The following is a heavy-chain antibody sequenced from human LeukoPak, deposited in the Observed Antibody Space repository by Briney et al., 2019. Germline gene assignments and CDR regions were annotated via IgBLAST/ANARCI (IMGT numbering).Heavy chain of an antibody. CDR1: GFTFSSYA. CDR2: ISGSGGST. CDR3: AKDRGGGYFALDAFDV. J-gene: IGHJ3*01. Sequence: GGSLRLSCAASGFTFSSYAMSWVRQAPGKGLEWVSSISGSGGSTDYADSVKGRFTISRDNSKNAVDLQMNSLRAEDTAVYYCAKDRGGGYFALDAFDVWGQGTMVTVSS. D-gene: IGHD6-25*01. V-gene: IGHV3-23*01.